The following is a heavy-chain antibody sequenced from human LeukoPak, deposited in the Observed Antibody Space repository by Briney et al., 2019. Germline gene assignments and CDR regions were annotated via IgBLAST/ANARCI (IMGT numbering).Heavy chain of an antibody. Sequence: GASVKVSCKASGYTFTSHYMHWVRQAPGQGLEWMGTINPSGGSTTYAQKFQGRVTMTRDTSISTAYMELSRLRSDDTAVYYCARVGNTGYSSGWYLGYWGQGTLVTVSS. V-gene: IGHV1-46*01. D-gene: IGHD6-19*01. J-gene: IGHJ4*02. CDR2: INPSGGST. CDR3: ARVGNTGYSSGWYLGY. CDR1: GYTFTSHY.